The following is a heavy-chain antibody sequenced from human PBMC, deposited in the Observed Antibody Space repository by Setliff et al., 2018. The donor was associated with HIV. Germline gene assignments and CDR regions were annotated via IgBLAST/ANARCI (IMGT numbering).Heavy chain of an antibody. V-gene: IGHV4-39*02. Sequence: SETLSLTCTVSGGSISSSSYYWGWVRQPPGKGLEWIGYSHNNGNTHYNPSLKSRVTISVDTSKNHVSLKLSSVTAADTAVYYCASARIPTGGTSTSLDFWGRGALVTVSS. D-gene: IGHD1-1*01. CDR1: GGSISSSSYY. J-gene: IGHJ4*02. CDR3: ASARIPTGGTSTSLDF. CDR2: SHNNGNT.